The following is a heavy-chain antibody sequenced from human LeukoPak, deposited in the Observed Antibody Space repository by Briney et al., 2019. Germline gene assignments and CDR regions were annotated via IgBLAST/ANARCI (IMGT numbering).Heavy chain of an antibody. CDR2: ILESTRN. CDR3: ARRLGAAGWFDP. J-gene: IGHJ5*02. D-gene: IGHD6-25*01. V-gene: IGHV4-39*01. Sequence: PSQSLSLTWTVDAPSLSSVGYYWGWIRQPPGNGLEWIGNILESTRNNYNPSLERRVTISVDTFKNQFSLKLSAVTAADTAVYYCARRLGAAGWFDPWGQGILVTVSS. CDR1: APSLSSVGYY.